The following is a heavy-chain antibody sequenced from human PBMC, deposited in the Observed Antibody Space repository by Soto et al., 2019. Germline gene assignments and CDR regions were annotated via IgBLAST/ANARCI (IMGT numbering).Heavy chain of an antibody. Sequence: SETLSLTCAVYGGSFSGYYWSWIRQPPGKGLEWIGEINHSGSTNYNPSLKSRVTISVDTPKNQFSLKRSSVTAADTAVYDVARVDINGGYWAQGTLVTVSS. CDR1: GGSFSGYY. V-gene: IGHV4-34*01. CDR3: ARVDINGGY. J-gene: IGHJ4*02. CDR2: INHSGST. D-gene: IGHD2-8*01.